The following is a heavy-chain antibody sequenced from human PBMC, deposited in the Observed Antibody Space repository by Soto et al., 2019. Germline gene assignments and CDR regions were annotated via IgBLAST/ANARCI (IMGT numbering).Heavy chain of an antibody. CDR2: ISSSGSTI. CDR3: ARLGGDWASWHFDL. J-gene: IGHJ2*01. CDR1: RFNFSRYS. Sequence: EVQLVESGGGLVQPGGSLRLSCAASRFNFSRYSMNWVRQAPGKGLEWISYISSSGSTIYYEDSVKGRFTISRDNAKNSLSLQIHSLRVDDSALYYCARLGGDWASWHFDLWGRGTLVTVSS. V-gene: IGHV3-48*01. D-gene: IGHD2-21*02.